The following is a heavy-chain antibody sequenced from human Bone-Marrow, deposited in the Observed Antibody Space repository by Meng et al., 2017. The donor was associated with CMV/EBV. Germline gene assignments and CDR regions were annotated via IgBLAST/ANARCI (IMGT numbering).Heavy chain of an antibody. CDR2: ISSSGSTI. CDR3: ARDGGYALG. D-gene: IGHD2-8*01. Sequence: GGSLRLSCAASGFTFSDYYMSWIRQAPGKGLEWVSNISSSGSTIYYTDSMKGRYTISRDNAKNSLYLQIASQRAEDTAVHCCARDGGYALGWGQGTLVTVSS. CDR1: GFTFSDYY. J-gene: IGHJ4*02. V-gene: IGHV3-11*01.